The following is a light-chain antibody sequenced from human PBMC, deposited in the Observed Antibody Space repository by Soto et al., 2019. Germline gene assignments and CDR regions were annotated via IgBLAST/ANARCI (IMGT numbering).Light chain of an antibody. J-gene: IGKJ4*02. V-gene: IGKV3-20*01. CDR1: QSVSPSS. Sequence: EILLMQSPGTLSLSPGERATLSCRASQSVSPSSLAWYQQRPGQSPRLLIYGASSRATGIPDRFSGRGSGTDFTLIISRLEPEDFAVYYCQQFAGSFGGGTRWIS. CDR3: QQFAGS. CDR2: GAS.